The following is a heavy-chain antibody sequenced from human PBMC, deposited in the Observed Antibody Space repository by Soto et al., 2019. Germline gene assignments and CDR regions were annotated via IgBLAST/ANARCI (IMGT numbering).Heavy chain of an antibody. CDR3: SVAISNWFDP. CDR1: GRSISSRSSY. Sequence: SEPLSLTGTVAGRSISSRSSYWSWIRQPPGKGLEWIGNIYHSGSTYYSPSLESRVTISIDTSKNQFSLRLNSVTATDTAVYYCSVAISNWFDPWGQGPLFT. D-gene: IGHD3-3*02. V-gene: IGHV4-39*01. J-gene: IGHJ5*02. CDR2: IYHSGST.